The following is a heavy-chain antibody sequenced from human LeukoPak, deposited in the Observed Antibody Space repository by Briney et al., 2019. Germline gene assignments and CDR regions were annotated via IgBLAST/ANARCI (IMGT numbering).Heavy chain of an antibody. CDR3: ARWDYDSSGYYDKGHDY. V-gene: IGHV6-1*01. Sequence: SQTLSLTCAISGDSVSSNSAAWNWIRQSPSRGLEWLGRTYYRSKWYNDYAVSVKSRITINPDTSKNQFSLKLSSVTAADTAVYYCARWDYDSSGYYDKGHDYWGQGTLVTVSS. J-gene: IGHJ4*02. D-gene: IGHD3-22*01. CDR2: TYYRSKWYN. CDR1: GDSVSSNSAA.